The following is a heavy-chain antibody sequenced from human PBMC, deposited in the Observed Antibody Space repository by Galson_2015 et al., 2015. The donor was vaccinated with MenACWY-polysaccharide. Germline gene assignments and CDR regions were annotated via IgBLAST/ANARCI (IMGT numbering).Heavy chain of an antibody. J-gene: IGHJ4*02. CDR1: GYTFTNYA. CDR2: INTNTGNP. D-gene: IGHD4-17*01. CDR3: VRDLKQIPTPVPMGRLDY. Sequence: SVKVSCKASGYTFTNYAMNWVRQAPGQGLEWLGWINTNTGNPTYAQGFTGRFVFSLDTSVSTAYLQISSLKDEDTAVYYCVRDLKQIPTPVPMGRLDYWGQGTLVPVS. V-gene: IGHV7-4-1*02.